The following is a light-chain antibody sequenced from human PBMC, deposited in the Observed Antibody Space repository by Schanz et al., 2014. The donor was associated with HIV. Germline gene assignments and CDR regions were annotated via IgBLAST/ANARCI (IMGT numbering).Light chain of an antibody. CDR1: QSVGSN. J-gene: IGKJ1*01. V-gene: IGKV3-20*01. CDR3: QQYGNSPPT. CDR2: HAS. Sequence: EFELTQSPATLSASPGEVATLSCRVSQSVGSNVAWYQQKVGQAPRLLIYHASTRATGVPARFSGSGSGTDFTLTISRLEPEDFAVYYCQQYGNSPPTCGQGTKVEIK.